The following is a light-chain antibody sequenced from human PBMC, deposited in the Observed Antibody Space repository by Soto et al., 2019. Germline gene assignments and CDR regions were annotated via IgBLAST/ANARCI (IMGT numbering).Light chain of an antibody. CDR1: SSNIGSNY. CDR3: AAWDDSLGGFYV. Sequence: QSVLTQPPSASGTPGQRVTISCSGSSSNIGSNYVYWYQQLPGTAPKLLIYSNNQRPSGVPDRFSGSKSGTSASLAIGGLRSEDEADYYCAAWDDSLGGFYVFGTGTKVTVL. J-gene: IGLJ1*01. CDR2: SNN. V-gene: IGLV1-47*02.